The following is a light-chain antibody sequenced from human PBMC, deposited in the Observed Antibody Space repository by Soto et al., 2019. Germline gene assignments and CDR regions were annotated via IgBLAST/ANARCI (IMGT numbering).Light chain of an antibody. Sequence: DVQMTQSPSSLSASVGDRVTITCRASQRIRTSLNWYQQKPGKAPKFLIYDASSLQSEVPSRFSGSGSGTEFTLTISNLQPEDYATYYCQQSYSVPPTFGQGTKLEI. CDR3: QQSYSVPPT. V-gene: IGKV1-39*01. J-gene: IGKJ2*01. CDR2: DAS. CDR1: QRIRTS.